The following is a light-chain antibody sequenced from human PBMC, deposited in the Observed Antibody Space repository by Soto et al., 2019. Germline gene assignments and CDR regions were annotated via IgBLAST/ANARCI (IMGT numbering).Light chain of an antibody. CDR3: ASYTGVDTLV. Sequence: QSALTQPPSASGSPGQSVTISCTGTTSEVGGYNYVSWYQQHPGKAPKLMIYEVSKRPSGVPDRLSGSKSGNTASLTVSGLQVEDEADYYCASYTGVDTLVFGGGTKVTVL. V-gene: IGLV2-8*01. J-gene: IGLJ2*01. CDR1: TSEVGGYNY. CDR2: EVS.